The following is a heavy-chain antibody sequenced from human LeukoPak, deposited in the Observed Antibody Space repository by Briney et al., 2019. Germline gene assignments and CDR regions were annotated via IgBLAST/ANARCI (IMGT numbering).Heavy chain of an antibody. Sequence: PGGSLRLPCVGSGFTFSSYWMSWVRQAPGKGLEWVANIKQDGSEKYYVDSVKGRFTISRDNAKNSLYLQMNSLRAEDTAVYYCARGGWGFHYWGQGTLVTVSS. CDR1: GFTFSSYW. V-gene: IGHV3-7*04. CDR3: ARGGWGFHY. J-gene: IGHJ4*02. CDR2: IKQDGSEK. D-gene: IGHD3-16*01.